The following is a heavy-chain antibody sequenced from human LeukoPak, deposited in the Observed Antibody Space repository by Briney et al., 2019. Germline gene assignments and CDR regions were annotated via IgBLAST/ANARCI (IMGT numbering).Heavy chain of an antibody. D-gene: IGHD2-15*01. CDR3: ARARGYCSGGSCRHFDY. Sequence: ASVKVSCKASGYTITSYGISWVRQAPGQGLEWMGWISAYNGNTNYAQKLQGRVTMTTGTSTSTAYMELRSLRSDDTAVYYCARARGYCSGGSCRHFDYWGQGTLVTVSS. J-gene: IGHJ4*02. CDR2: ISAYNGNT. CDR1: GYTITSYG. V-gene: IGHV1-18*04.